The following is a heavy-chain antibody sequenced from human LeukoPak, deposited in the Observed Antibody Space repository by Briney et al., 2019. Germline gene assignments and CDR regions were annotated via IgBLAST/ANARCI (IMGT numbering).Heavy chain of an antibody. CDR1: GGSISSSLYY. CDR2: FYYSGST. Sequence: SETLSLTCTVSGGSISSSLYYWGWIRQAPGKGLEWIGSFYYSGSTYYSASLKSRVTISVDTSKSQFSLKLSSVTATDTAVYYCTTTTRGWYGVGDYWGQGTLVTVSS. V-gene: IGHV4-39*01. J-gene: IGHJ4*02. D-gene: IGHD6-19*01. CDR3: TTTTRGWYGVGDY.